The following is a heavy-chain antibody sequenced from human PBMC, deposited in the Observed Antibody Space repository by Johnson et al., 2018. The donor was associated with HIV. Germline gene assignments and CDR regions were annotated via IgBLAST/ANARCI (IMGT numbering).Heavy chain of an antibody. CDR1: GFTFSSYA. J-gene: IGHJ3*01. Sequence: VQLVESGGGVVQPGRSLRLSCAASGFTFSSYALHWVRQAPGKGLQWVAVISYDGSNKYYADSVKGRFTISRDNSKNTLFLQMNSLRTEDTALYYCAKSRGGYSYGYDAFDFWGQGTMVTVSS. CDR3: AKSRGGYSYGYDAFDF. D-gene: IGHD5-18*01. CDR2: ISYDGSNK. V-gene: IGHV3-30-3*01.